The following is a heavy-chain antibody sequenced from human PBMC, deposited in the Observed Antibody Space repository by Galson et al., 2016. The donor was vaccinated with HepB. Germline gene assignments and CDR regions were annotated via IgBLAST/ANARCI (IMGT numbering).Heavy chain of an antibody. Sequence: SLRLSCAASGFTFDKYGMTWFRQAPGKGLEWVSTICGRCGDMDYAESVKGRFTISRDDSKNTLYLHMNSQRVEDTAIYYCAIDPSQWHDLLFGNWAQGTLVTVSA. CDR2: ICGRCGDM. J-gene: IGHJ4*02. D-gene: IGHD6-19*01. CDR1: GFTFDKYG. CDR3: AIDPSQWHDLLFGN. V-gene: IGHV3-23*01.